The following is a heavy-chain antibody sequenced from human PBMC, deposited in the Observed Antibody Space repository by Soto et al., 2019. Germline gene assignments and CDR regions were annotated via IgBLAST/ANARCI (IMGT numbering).Heavy chain of an antibody. CDR3: ARRVARGVIINENWFDP. CDR1: GGSISSSSYY. Sequence: SSETLSLTCTVSGGSISSSSYYWGWIRQPPGKGLEWIGSIYYSGSTYYNPSLKSRVTISVDTSKNQFSLKLSSVTAADTAVYYCARRVARGVIINENWFDPWGQGTLVTVSS. D-gene: IGHD3-10*01. CDR2: IYYSGST. J-gene: IGHJ5*02. V-gene: IGHV4-39*01.